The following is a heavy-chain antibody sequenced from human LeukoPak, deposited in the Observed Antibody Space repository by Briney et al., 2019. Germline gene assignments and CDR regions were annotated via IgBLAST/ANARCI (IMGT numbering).Heavy chain of an antibody. Sequence: PGGSLRLSCAASGFTFSSYGMHWVRQAPGKGLEWVAFIRYDGSNKYYADSVKGRFTISRDNSKNTLYLQMNSLRAEDTAVYYCAKGEGSYDFWSGYPPGDFQHWGQGTLVTVSS. CDR3: AKGEGSYDFWSGYPPGDFQH. CDR1: GFTFSSYG. D-gene: IGHD3/OR15-3a*01. J-gene: IGHJ1*01. V-gene: IGHV3-30*02. CDR2: IRYDGSNK.